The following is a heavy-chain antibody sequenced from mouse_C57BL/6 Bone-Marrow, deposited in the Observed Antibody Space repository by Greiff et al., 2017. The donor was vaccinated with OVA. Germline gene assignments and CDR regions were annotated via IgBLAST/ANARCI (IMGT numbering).Heavy chain of an antibody. CDR1: GFTFSDYG. Sequence: EVKLVESGGGLVKPGGSLKLSCAASGFTFSDYGMHWVRQAPEKGLEWVAYISSGSSTIYYADTVKGRFTISRDNAKNTLFLQMTSLRSEDTAMYHCARGGLDYAMDYWGQGTSVTVSS. J-gene: IGHJ4*01. CDR3: ARGGLDYAMDY. CDR2: ISSGSSTI. V-gene: IGHV5-17*01. D-gene: IGHD3-1*01.